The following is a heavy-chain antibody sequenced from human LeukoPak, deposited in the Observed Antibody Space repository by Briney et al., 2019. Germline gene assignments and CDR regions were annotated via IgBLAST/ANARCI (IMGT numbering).Heavy chain of an antibody. J-gene: IGHJ4*02. CDR3: AREIGSASRGR. D-gene: IGHD6-13*01. Sequence: GGPLRLSCAASGFTFSSSEMNWVRQAPGKGLECVANIKEDGSEKYYVDSVKGRFTISRDNAKNSMYLQMNSRRAEDTAVYYCAREIGSASRGRWGQGSLVTVSS. CDR2: IKEDGSEK. V-gene: IGHV3-7*05. CDR1: GFTFSSSE.